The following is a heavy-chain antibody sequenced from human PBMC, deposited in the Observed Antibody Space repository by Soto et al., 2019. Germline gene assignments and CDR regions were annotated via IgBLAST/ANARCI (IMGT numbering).Heavy chain of an antibody. CDR1: GFTLSGYA. D-gene: IGHD6-6*01. CDR3: ARRARPDFYYMDV. V-gene: IGHV3-64*01. Sequence: GGSLRLSCAASGFTLSGYAMDWVRQAPGKGLEYVSGISSNGVGTYYANSVQGRFTNSRDNSKNTVYLQMGSLRPDDMAVYYCARRARPDFYYMDVWGKGTTVTVSS. CDR2: ISSNGVGT. J-gene: IGHJ6*03.